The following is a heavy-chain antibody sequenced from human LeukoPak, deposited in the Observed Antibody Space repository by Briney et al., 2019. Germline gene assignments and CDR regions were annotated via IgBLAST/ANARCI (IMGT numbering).Heavy chain of an antibody. Sequence: GGSLRLSCVASGFTFSSYAMSWVRQAPGKGLEWVSDISGSGGSTYYADSVKGRFTISRDNAKNSLYLQMNSLRAEDTAVYYCARKMATISRNFDYWGQGTLVTVSS. CDR2: ISGSGGST. CDR3: ARKMATISRNFDY. D-gene: IGHD5-24*01. CDR1: GFTFSSYA. J-gene: IGHJ4*02. V-gene: IGHV3-23*01.